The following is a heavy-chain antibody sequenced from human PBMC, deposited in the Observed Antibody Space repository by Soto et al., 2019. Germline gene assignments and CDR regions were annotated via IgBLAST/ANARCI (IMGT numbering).Heavy chain of an antibody. CDR3: AVASSGYYYSSYFDY. CDR2: INPNSGGT. J-gene: IGHJ4*02. Sequence: ASVKVSCKASGYTFTGYYMHWVRQAPGQGLEWMGWINPNSGGTNYAQKFQGRVTMTRDTSISTAYMELSRLRSDDTAVYYCAVASSGYYYSSYFDYWGQGTLVTVSS. D-gene: IGHD3-22*01. V-gene: IGHV1-2*02. CDR1: GYTFTGYY.